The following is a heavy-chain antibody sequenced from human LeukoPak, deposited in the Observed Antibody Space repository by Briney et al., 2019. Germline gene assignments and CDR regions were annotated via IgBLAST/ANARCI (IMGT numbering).Heavy chain of an antibody. D-gene: IGHD3-16*01. CDR1: GFTFDDYA. CDR3: AKGGGGRLIYYYYMDV. V-gene: IGHV3-9*03. J-gene: IGHJ6*03. CDR2: ITWNSDNI. Sequence: PGGSLRLSCAASGFTFDDYAMHWVRQAPGKGLEWVSGITWNSDNIEYADSVKGRFTISRDNAKNSLYLQMNSLRAGDMALYYCAKGGGGRLIYYYYMDVWGKGTTVTVSS.